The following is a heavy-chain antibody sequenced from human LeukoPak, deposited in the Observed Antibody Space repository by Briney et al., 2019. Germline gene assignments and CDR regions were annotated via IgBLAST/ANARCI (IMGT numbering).Heavy chain of an antibody. J-gene: IGHJ4*02. CDR2: IYFSGST. V-gene: IGHV4-59*01. D-gene: IGHD6-19*01. CDR3: ARGSGWYFDY. CDR1: GDSISNYY. Sequence: SETLSLTCTVSGDSISNYYWNWIRQPPGKGLEWMGYIYFSGSTSYNPSPKSRVTISVDTSKNQFSLKLTSVTAADTAVYYCARGSGWYFDYWGQGTLVTVSS.